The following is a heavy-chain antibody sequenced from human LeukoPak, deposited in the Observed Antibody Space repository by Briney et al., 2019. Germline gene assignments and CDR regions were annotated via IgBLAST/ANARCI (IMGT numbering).Heavy chain of an antibody. D-gene: IGHD3-10*01. V-gene: IGHV3-23*01. Sequence: PGGSLRLSCAASGFTFSSYAMSWVRQAPGKGLEWVSAISGSGGSTYYADSVKGRFTISRDNSENTLYLQMNSLRAEDTAVYYCAKGPPAGYGSGSYYNGDYWGQGTLVTVSS. CDR3: AKGPPAGYGSGSYYNGDY. J-gene: IGHJ4*02. CDR1: GFTFSSYA. CDR2: ISGSGGST.